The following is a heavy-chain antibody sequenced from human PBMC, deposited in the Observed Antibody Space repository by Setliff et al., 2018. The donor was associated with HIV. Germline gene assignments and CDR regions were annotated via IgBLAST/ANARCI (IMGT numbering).Heavy chain of an antibody. CDR1: GLTVSSEY. D-gene: IGHD3-22*01. V-gene: IGHV3-53*01. CDR3: AREVGDSSGYYYRNYYFDS. CDR2: TRSDGRT. J-gene: IGHJ4*02. Sequence: PGGSLRLSCTASGLTVSSEYMVWVRQAPGKALEGVSSTRSDGRTDYTDSVRGRLTISRDYSRNTLDLQMSSLRVEDTAVYYCAREVGDSSGYYYRNYYFDSWGQGTLVTVSS.